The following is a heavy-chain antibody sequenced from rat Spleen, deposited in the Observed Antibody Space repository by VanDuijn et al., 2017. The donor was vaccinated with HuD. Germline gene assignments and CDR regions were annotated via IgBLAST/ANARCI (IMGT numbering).Heavy chain of an antibody. D-gene: IGHD5-1*01. CDR2: LTNTGGST. CDR1: GFTFNNYW. J-gene: IGHJ2*01. Sequence: EVQLVESGGGLVQPGRSLKLSCVASGFTFNNYWMTWIRQAPGKGLEWVASLTNTGGSTYYSDSVKGRFTISRDNAKSTLYLQMNRLRSEDTATYYCTRGLGADYWGQGVMVTVSS. V-gene: IGHV5-31*01. CDR3: TRGLGADY.